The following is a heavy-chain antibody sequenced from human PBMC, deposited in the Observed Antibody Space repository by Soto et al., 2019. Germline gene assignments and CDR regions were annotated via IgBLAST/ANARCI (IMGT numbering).Heavy chain of an antibody. CDR3: ARIGPETDAFDI. CDR1: GFTFSSYS. CDR2: ISSSSSYI. Sequence: GGSLSLSCAASGFTFSSYSMNWVRQAPGKGLEWVSSISSSSSYIYYADSVKGRFTISRDNAKNSLYLQMNSLRAEDTAVYYCARIGPETDAFDIWGQGTMVT. D-gene: IGHD3-16*01. V-gene: IGHV3-21*01. J-gene: IGHJ3*02.